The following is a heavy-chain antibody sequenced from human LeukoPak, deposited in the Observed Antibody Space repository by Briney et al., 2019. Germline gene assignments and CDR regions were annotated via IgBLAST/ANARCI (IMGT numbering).Heavy chain of an antibody. CDR3: AKRSTGD. CDR2: ISDSGGTT. V-gene: IGHV3-23*01. D-gene: IGHD7-27*01. CDR1: GFTFSSYD. Sequence: GGSLRLSCAASGFTFSSYDMSWVRQAPGKGLEWVSGISDSGGTTYYAAFVKGRSTISRDNSKNTLYLQMNSLRDEDTAVYYCAKRSTGDWGQGTLVTVSS. J-gene: IGHJ4*02.